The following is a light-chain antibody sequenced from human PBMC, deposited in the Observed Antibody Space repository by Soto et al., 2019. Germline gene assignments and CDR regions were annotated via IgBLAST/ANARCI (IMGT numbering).Light chain of an antibody. V-gene: IGKV3-11*01. Sequence: ILFTPSPGTLSLSPGESATLSCRASQSVSSRLAWYQQKPGQAPRLLISGASTRATGIPDRFSGSGSGTDFTLTISSLEPEDFAVYYCQQRSNWITFGQGTRLEIK. CDR2: GAS. CDR3: QQRSNWIT. J-gene: IGKJ5*01. CDR1: QSVSSR.